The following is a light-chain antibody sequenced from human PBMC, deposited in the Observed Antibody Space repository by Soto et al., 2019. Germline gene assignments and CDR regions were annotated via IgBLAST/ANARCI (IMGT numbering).Light chain of an antibody. CDR3: QQYNNWPRT. J-gene: IGKJ3*01. CDR2: GAS. CDR1: QSVSTN. V-gene: IGKV3-15*01. Sequence: EIVMTQFPATLSVSPGERATLSCRASQSVSTNLAWYQQKPGQAPRLLMYGASTRATGMPASFSGSGSGTEFILTISSLQSEDFAVYYCQQYNNWPRTFGPGTKVDIK.